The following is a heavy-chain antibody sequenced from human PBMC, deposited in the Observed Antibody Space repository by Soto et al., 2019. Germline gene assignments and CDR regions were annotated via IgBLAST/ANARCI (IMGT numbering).Heavy chain of an antibody. CDR1: GGTFSPYT. V-gene: IGHV1-69*08. D-gene: IGHD3-10*01. J-gene: IGHJ4*02. Sequence: QVQLVQSGAEVKKPGSSVKVSCKASGGTFSPYTINWVRQAPGQGLEWMGRIIPFHGVTNYAQKLQARVTITANKSTSTAYRELSGLRFEDTAMDYCTRDWEITVSTWSFGGFWGRGTLVTVSS. CDR3: TRDWEITVSTWSFGGF. CDR2: IIPFHGVT.